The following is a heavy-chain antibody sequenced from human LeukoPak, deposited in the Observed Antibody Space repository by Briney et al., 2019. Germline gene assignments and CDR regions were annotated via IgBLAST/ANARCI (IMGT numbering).Heavy chain of an antibody. CDR1: GFTFSSYA. CDR2: ISYDGSNK. D-gene: IGHD6-19*01. CDR3: AKDSPIAVAGI. Sequence: GGSLRLSCAASGFTFSSYAMHWVRQAPGKGLEWVAVISYDGSNKYYADSVKGRFTISRDNSKNTLYLQMNSLRAEDTAVYYCAKDSPIAVAGIWGQGTLVTVSS. J-gene: IGHJ4*02. V-gene: IGHV3-30*04.